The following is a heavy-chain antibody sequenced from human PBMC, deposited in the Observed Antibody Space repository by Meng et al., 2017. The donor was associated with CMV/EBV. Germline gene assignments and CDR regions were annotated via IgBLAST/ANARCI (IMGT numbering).Heavy chain of an antibody. CDR1: GGSFSGYY. J-gene: IGHJ6*02. Sequence: SETLSLTCAVYGGSFSGYYWSWIRQPPGKGLEWIGEINHSGSTNYIPSLKSRVTISVDTSKNQFSLKLSSVTAADTAVYYCARQRSSGWLYYYYGMDVWGQGTTVTVSS. CDR2: INHSGST. CDR3: ARQRSSGWLYYYYGMDV. D-gene: IGHD6-19*01. V-gene: IGHV4-34*01.